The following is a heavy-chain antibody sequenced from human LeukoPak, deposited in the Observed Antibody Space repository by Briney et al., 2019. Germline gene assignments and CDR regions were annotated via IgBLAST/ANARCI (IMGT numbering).Heavy chain of an antibody. D-gene: IGHD3/OR15-3a*01. J-gene: IGHJ4*02. Sequence: SETLSLTCTVSGIPISSSNSYWGWIRQPPGKGLEWIGSIYYTGNTYYNASPKSRVTIYIDTSKNQISLRLTSVTAADTAMYYCARQTGSGLFTLPGGQGTLVTVSS. V-gene: IGHV4-39*01. CDR1: GIPISSSNSY. CDR3: ARQTGSGLFTLP. CDR2: IYYTGNT.